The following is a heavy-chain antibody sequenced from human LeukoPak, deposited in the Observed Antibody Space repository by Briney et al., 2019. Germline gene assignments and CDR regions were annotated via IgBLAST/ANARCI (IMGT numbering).Heavy chain of an antibody. Sequence: ASVKVSCKASGYTFTGYYMHWVRRAPGQGLEWMGWINPNSGGTNYAQKFQGWVTMTRDTSISTAYMELSRLRSDDTAVYYCARAARPTYYDILTGYPDYWGQGTLVTVSS. CDR2: INPNSGGT. CDR1: GYTFTGYY. V-gene: IGHV1-2*04. D-gene: IGHD3-9*01. CDR3: ARAARPTYYDILTGYPDY. J-gene: IGHJ4*02.